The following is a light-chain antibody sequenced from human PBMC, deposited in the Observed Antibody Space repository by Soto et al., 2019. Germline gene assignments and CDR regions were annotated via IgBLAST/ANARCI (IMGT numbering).Light chain of an antibody. CDR1: EDVSSS. V-gene: IGKV3-11*01. CDR2: DVS. J-gene: IGKJ1*01. CDR3: QQRYNWPRT. Sequence: IVLTQSPATLSLSPGERATLSCRASEDVSSSLAWYQQKPGQSPRLLIYDVSNRATGIPARFSGGGSGADSTLTISSLEPDDFAVYYCQQRYNWPRTFGQGTKV.